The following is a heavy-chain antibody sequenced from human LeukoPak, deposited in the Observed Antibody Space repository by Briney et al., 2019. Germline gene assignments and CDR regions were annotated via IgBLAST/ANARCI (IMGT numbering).Heavy chain of an antibody. CDR1: GWTFTSYG. CDR2: ISAYNGKK. Sequence: ESSVKVSCLASGWTFTSYGISWVRQAPCQGVEGMGWISAYNGKKKYARKLQGRATVPTDTATSTAHIELRRQRCDDTAVYYCARESGPMVYDYWGQGTLVTVSS. CDR3: ARESGPMVYDY. V-gene: IGHV1-18*01. D-gene: IGHD3-10*01. J-gene: IGHJ4*02.